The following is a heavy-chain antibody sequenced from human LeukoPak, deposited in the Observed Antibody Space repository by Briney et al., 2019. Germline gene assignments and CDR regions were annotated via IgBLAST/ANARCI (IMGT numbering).Heavy chain of an antibody. Sequence: SQTLSLTCTVSGYSISSGYYWGWIRQSPGKGLEWIGSIYHSGSTYYNPSLKSRVTISVDTSKNQFSLKLSSVTAADTAVYYCARGTYAGYWGQGTLVTVSS. D-gene: IGHD3-16*01. CDR3: ARGTYAGY. J-gene: IGHJ4*02. CDR1: GYSISSGYY. CDR2: IYHSGST. V-gene: IGHV4-38-2*02.